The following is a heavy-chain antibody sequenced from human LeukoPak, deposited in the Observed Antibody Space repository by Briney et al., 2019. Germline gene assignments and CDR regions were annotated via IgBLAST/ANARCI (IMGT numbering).Heavy chain of an antibody. CDR1: GGTFSIYA. CDR2: IIPIFGTA. Sequence: SVKVSCKASGGTFSIYAISWVRQAPGQGLEWMGGIIPIFGTANYAQKFQGRVTITADESTSTAYMELSSLRSEDTAVYYCAQSHDILTGYYIPDYWGQGTLVTVSS. J-gene: IGHJ4*02. D-gene: IGHD3-9*01. CDR3: AQSHDILTGYYIPDY. V-gene: IGHV1-69*13.